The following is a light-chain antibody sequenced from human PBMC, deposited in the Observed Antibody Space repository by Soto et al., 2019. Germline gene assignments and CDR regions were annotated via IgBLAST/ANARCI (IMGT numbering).Light chain of an antibody. J-gene: IGKJ5*01. CDR3: MQALQTRIT. CDR1: QSLLHSNGYNY. V-gene: IGKV2-28*01. CDR2: LGS. Sequence: DIVMTQSPLSLPVTPGEPASISCRSSQSLLHSNGYNYLDWYLQKPGQSPQLLIYLGSSRASGVPDRFSGSGSGTDFTLEISGVEAEDVGVYYCMQALQTRITFGQGTRLDLK.